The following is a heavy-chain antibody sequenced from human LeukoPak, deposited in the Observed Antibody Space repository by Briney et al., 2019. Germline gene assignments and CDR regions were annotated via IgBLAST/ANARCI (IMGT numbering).Heavy chain of an antibody. CDR2: INHSGST. CDR1: GGSFSGYY. D-gene: IGHD6-13*01. Sequence: SETLSLTCAVYGGSFSGYYWSWIRQPPGKGLEWIGEINHSGSTNYNPPLKSRVTISVDTSKNQFSLKLSSVTAADTAVYYCARGVAAAGNDYWGQGTLVTVSS. CDR3: ARGVAAAGNDY. V-gene: IGHV4-34*01. J-gene: IGHJ4*02.